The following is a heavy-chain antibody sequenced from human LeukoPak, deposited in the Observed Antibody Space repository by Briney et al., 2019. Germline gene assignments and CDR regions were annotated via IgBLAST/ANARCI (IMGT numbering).Heavy chain of an antibody. V-gene: IGHV4-4*07. CDR3: ARQQLKTMASFDS. J-gene: IGHJ4*02. Sequence: PSETLSLTCTVSGGSITSYSWSWVRLPAGKGVEGLGRINHSGSTNYNTSLKRRLTMSLETSKNHFSLNLNSVTAADTAVYYCARQQLKTMASFDSWGQGTLVTVSS. CDR1: GGSITSYS. D-gene: IGHD4/OR15-4a*01. CDR2: INHSGST.